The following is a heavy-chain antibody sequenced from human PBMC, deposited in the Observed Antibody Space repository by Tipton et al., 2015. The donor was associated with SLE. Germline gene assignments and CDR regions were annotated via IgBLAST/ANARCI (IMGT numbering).Heavy chain of an antibody. J-gene: IGHJ4*02. V-gene: IGHV4-34*01. Sequence: TLSLTCAVYDGSLSGYYWSWIRQSPGKGLEWIGEVHLVGSTNYNPSLKSRVNISLDTSKNQFFLKLNSVTAADTAQYYCARQGFEVWGQGTLVTV. CDR3: ARQGFEV. CDR1: DGSLSGYY. CDR2: VHLVGST.